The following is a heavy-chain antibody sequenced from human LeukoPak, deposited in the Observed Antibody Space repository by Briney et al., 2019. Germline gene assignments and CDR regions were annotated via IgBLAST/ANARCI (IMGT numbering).Heavy chain of an antibody. D-gene: IGHD5-18*01. CDR3: ARAPGYRGFLDY. V-gene: IGHV3-21*01. CDR2: ISSSSSYI. J-gene: IGHJ4*02. Sequence: GGSLRLSCVASGFTFTNYWMSWVRQAPGKGLEWVSFISSSSSYIYYVDSVKGRFTISRDNAKNSLYLQMNSLRAEDTAVYYCARAPGYRGFLDYWGQGNLVTVSS. CDR1: GFTFTNYW.